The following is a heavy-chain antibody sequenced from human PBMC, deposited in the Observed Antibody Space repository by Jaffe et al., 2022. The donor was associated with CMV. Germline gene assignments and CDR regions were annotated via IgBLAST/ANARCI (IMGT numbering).Heavy chain of an antibody. V-gene: IGHV3-33*01. CDR1: GFTFSSYG. Sequence: QVQLVESGGGVVQPGRSLRLSCAASGFTFSSYGMHWVRQAPGKGLEWVAVIWYDGSNKYYADSVKGRFTISRDNSKNTLYLQMNSLRAEDTAVYYCARDIWDIVVVFTRADGDGGMDVWGQGTTVTVSS. J-gene: IGHJ6*02. D-gene: IGHD2-2*01. CDR3: ARDIWDIVVVFTRADGDGGMDV. CDR2: IWYDGSNK.